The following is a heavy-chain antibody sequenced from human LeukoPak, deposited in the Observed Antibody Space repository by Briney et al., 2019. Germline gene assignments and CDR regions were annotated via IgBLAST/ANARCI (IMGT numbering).Heavy chain of an antibody. D-gene: IGHD6-19*01. CDR1: GFTFSSYS. J-gene: IGHJ4*02. Sequence: GGSLRLSCAASGFTFSSYSMNWVRQAPGKGLEWVSSISSSSSYIYYADSVKGRFTISRDNAKNSLYLQMNSLRADDTAVYYCARVKAVAGTGFDYWGQGTLVTVSS. V-gene: IGHV3-21*01. CDR2: ISSSSSYI. CDR3: ARVKAVAGTGFDY.